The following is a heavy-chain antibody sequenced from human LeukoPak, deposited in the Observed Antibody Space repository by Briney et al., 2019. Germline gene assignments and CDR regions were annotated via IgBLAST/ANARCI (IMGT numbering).Heavy chain of an antibody. Sequence: HPSETLSLTCTVSGGSISSGSYYWSWIRQPAGKGLEWIGRIYTSGSTNYNPSLKSRVTISVDTSKNQFSLKLSSVTAADTAVYYCARDPAGATGDVDYWGQGTLVTVSS. CDR1: GGSISSGSYY. D-gene: IGHD1-26*01. CDR3: ARDPAGATGDVDY. J-gene: IGHJ4*02. CDR2: IYTSGST. V-gene: IGHV4-61*02.